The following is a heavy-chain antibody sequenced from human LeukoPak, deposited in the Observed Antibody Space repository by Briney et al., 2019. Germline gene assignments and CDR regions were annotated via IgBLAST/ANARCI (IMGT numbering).Heavy chain of an antibody. V-gene: IGHV4-34*01. J-gene: IGHJ2*01. D-gene: IGHD2-2*01. CDR3: ARASCSSTSCSRGWYFDL. CDR1: GGSFSGYY. CDR2: INHSGST. Sequence: SETLSLTCAVYGGSFSGYYWSWIRQPPGRGLEWIGEINHSGSTNYNPSLKSRVTISVDTSKNQFSLKLSSVTAADTAVYYCARASCSSTSCSRGWYFDLWGRGTPVTVSS.